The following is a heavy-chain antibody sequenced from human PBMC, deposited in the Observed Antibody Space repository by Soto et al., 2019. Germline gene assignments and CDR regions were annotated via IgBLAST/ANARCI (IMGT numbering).Heavy chain of an antibody. Sequence: GGSLRLSCAASGFTFSSYAMSWVRQAPGKGLEWVSAISGSGGSTYYADSVKGRFTISRDNSKNTLYLQMNSLRAEDTAVYYCAKVPTPTDTAMVTRKTFGWFDPWGQGTLVTVSS. V-gene: IGHV3-23*01. CDR1: GFTFSSYA. CDR2: ISGSGGST. CDR3: AKVPTPTDTAMVTRKTFGWFDP. J-gene: IGHJ5*02. D-gene: IGHD5-18*01.